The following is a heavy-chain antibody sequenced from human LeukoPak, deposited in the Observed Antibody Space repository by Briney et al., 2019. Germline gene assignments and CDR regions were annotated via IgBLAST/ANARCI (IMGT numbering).Heavy chain of an antibody. CDR2: IYYSGRT. V-gene: IGHV4-59*01. J-gene: IGHJ3*02. Sequence: ASETLSLTCTVSGGSISDYYWNWMRQPPGKGLEWIGYIYYSGRTNYNPSLKSRVSISVDTSKNQFSLKLSSVTAADTAVYYCARDFRGSVDAFDIWGQGTMDAVSS. CDR1: GGSISDYY. CDR3: ARDFRGSVDAFDI.